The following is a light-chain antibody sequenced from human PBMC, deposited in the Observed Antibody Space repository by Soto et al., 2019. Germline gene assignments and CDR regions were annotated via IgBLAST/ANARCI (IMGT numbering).Light chain of an antibody. CDR2: GAS. CDR3: QHYGSSLWT. CDR1: QSVNNNS. J-gene: IGKJ1*01. V-gene: IGKV3-20*01. Sequence: ETVLTQSPGTLSLSPGERDTLSCRASQSVNNNSLAWYQQKTGQAPRLLIYGASSRATGIPDRFSGSGSGTDFTFTISRLEPEDFAVYYCQHYGSSLWTFGQGTKVDIK.